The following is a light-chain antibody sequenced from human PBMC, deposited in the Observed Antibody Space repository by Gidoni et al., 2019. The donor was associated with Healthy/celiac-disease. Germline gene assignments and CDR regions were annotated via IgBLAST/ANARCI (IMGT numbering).Light chain of an antibody. J-gene: IGKJ4*01. CDR2: DAS. CDR3: QQRSNWPLR. V-gene: IGKV3-11*01. CDR1: QSVSSY. Sequence: EIVLTQSPATLSLSPGERATLSCRASQSVSSYLAWYQQKPGQAPRLLIYDASNRATGIPARFSGRGSGTDFTLTISSLEPEDFAVYYCQQRSNWPLRFGGGTKVEIK.